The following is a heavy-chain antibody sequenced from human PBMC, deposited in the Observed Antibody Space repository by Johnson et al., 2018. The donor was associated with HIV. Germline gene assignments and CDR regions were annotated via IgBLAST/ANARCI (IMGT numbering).Heavy chain of an antibody. J-gene: IGHJ3*02. D-gene: IGHD1-26*01. CDR2: IWHDGSTK. V-gene: IGHV3-33*06. CDR1: GFTFSSYG. CDR3: AKDDLGASGAFDI. Sequence: QVQLVESGGGVVQPGRSLRLSCGASGFTFSSYGMHWVRQAPGKGLEWVAVIWHDGSTKYNIDSVKGRFTISRDNSKNTLYLQMNSLRAEDTAVYYCAKDDLGASGAFDIWGQWTMVTVSS.